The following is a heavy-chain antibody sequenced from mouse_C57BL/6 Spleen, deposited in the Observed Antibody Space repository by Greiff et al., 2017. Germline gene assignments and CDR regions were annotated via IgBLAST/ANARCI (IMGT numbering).Heavy chain of an antibody. Sequence: QVQLQQSGPELVKPGASVKISCKASGYAFSSSWMNWVKQRPGKGLEWIGRIYPGDGDTNYNGKFKGKATLTADTSSSTAYMQLSSLTSEDSAVYFCAREKVDFAYWGQGTLVTVSA. CDR3: AREKVDFAY. CDR2: IYPGDGDT. D-gene: IGHD1-1*02. CDR1: GYAFSSSW. J-gene: IGHJ3*01. V-gene: IGHV1-82*01.